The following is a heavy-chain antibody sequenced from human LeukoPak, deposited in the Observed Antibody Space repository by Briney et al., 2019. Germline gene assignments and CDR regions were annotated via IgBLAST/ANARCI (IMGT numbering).Heavy chain of an antibody. CDR1: GGSFSGYY. J-gene: IGHJ5*02. Sequence: SEPLSLTCAVYGGSFSGYYWSWLRQPTGKGPEWLGEINHSGSTNYNPSLKSRVTISVDTSKNQCSLKLSSVTAADTAVYYCASIRGPVRSSPLDPWGQGTLVTVSS. CDR2: INHSGST. D-gene: IGHD3-10*01. CDR3: ASIRGPVRSSPLDP. V-gene: IGHV4-34*01.